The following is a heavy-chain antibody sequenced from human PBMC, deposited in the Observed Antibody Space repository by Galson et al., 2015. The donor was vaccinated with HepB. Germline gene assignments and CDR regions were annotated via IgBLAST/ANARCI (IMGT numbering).Heavy chain of an antibody. CDR2: IYHSGST. D-gene: IGHD3-10*01. J-gene: IGHJ4*02. Sequence: TLSLTCTVSGYSISSGYYWGWIRQPPGKGLEWIGSIYHSGSTYYNPSLKSRVTISVDTSKNQFSLKLSSVTAADTAVYYCARGWVRSGSRRPFDYWGQGTLVTVSS. CDR3: ARGWVRSGSRRPFDY. CDR1: GYSISSGYY. V-gene: IGHV4-38-2*02.